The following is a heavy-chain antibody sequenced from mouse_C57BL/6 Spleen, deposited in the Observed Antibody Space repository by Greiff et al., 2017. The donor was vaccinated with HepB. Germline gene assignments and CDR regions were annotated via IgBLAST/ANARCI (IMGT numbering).Heavy chain of an antibody. D-gene: IGHD2-3*01. CDR1: GYTFTDYE. CDR2: IDPETGGT. Sequence: QVQLQQSGAELVRPGASVTLSCKASGYTFTDYEMHWVKQTPVHGLEWIGAIDPETGGTAYNQKFKGKAILTADKSSSTAYMELRSLTSEDSAVYYCTRSGDGYYNWYFDVRGTGTTVTVSS. CDR3: TRSGDGYYNWYFDV. V-gene: IGHV1-15*01. J-gene: IGHJ1*03.